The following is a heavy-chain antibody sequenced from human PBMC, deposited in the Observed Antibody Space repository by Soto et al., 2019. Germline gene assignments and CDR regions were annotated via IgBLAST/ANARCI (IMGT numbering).Heavy chain of an antibody. J-gene: IGHJ6*02. V-gene: IGHV4-61*01. D-gene: IGHD6-13*01. Sequence: SLTCTVSGGSVSSGSYYWSWIRQPPGKGLEWIGYIYYSGSTNYNPSLKSRVTISVDTSKNQFSLKLSSVTGADTAVYYCAREPYSCSWYYYYYGMDVWGQGTTVTVSS. CDR3: AREPYSCSWYYYYYGMDV. CDR1: GGSVSSGSYY. CDR2: IYYSGST.